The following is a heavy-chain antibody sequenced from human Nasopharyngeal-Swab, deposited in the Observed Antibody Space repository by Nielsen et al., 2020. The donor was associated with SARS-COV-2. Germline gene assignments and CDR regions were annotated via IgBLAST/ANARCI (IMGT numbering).Heavy chain of an antibody. CDR1: GGPISSGGYY. CDR2: IYYSGST. V-gene: IGHV4-31*03. J-gene: IGHJ4*02. Sequence: SETLSLTCTVSGGPISSGGYYWSWIRQHPGKGPEWIGYIYYSGSTYYNPSLKSRVTISVDTSKNQFSLKLSSVTAADTAVYYCARGTHTIFGVVKELNYWGQGTLVTVSS. D-gene: IGHD3-3*01. CDR3: ARGTHTIFGVVKELNY.